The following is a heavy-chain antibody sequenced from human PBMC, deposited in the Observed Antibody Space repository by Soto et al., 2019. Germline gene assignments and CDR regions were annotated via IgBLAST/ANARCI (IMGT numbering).Heavy chain of an antibody. D-gene: IGHD3-10*01. CDR1: GGSISSGGYY. CDR2: IYYSGST. Sequence: SETLSLTCTVSGGSISSGGYYWSWIRQHPGKGLEWIGYIYYSGSTYYNPSLKSRVTISVDTSKNQFSLKLSSVTAADTAVYYCASASSPYYHNDAFDIWGQGTMVTVSS. CDR3: ASASSPYYHNDAFDI. J-gene: IGHJ3*02. V-gene: IGHV4-31*03.